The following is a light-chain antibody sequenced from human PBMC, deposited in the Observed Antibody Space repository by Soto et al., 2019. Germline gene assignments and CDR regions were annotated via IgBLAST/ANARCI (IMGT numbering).Light chain of an antibody. J-gene: IGKJ4*01. CDR2: AAS. CDR3: LQHNSYPPT. Sequence: DIQMTQSPSSLSASVGDRVTITCRASQGIGSALGWYQQKPRKAPKRLIYAASSLQSGVPSRFSGSGSGTEFTLTISSLQPEDFATYYFLQHNSYPPTFGGGTKVEIK. CDR1: QGIGSA. V-gene: IGKV1-17*01.